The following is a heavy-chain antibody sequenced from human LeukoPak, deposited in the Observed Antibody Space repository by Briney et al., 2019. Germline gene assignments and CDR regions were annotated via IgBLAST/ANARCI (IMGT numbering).Heavy chain of an antibody. Sequence: SVKVSCKASGGTFSNYGISWVRQAPGQGLEWMGRIIPILDIANYAQKFEGRVTITADKSTSTAYMELNSLRCEDTAVYYCAKVDYLHQPAAGDYWGQGALVTVSS. J-gene: IGHJ4*02. CDR3: AKVDYLHQPAAGDY. CDR1: GGTFSNYG. CDR2: IIPILDIA. D-gene: IGHD2-2*01. V-gene: IGHV1-69*04.